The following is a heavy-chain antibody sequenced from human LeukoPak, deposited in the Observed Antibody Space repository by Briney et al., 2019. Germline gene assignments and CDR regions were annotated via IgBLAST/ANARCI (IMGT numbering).Heavy chain of an antibody. CDR3: ARSQWLLPLDY. V-gene: IGHV4-34*01. CDR2: INHSGST. J-gene: IGHJ4*02. D-gene: IGHD6-19*01. Sequence: SETLSLTCAVYGGSFSGYYWSWIRQPPGKGLEWIGEINHSGSTNYNPSLKSRVTISVDTSKNQFSLKLSSVTAADTAVYYCARSQWLLPLDYWGQGTLVTVSS. CDR1: GGSFSGYY.